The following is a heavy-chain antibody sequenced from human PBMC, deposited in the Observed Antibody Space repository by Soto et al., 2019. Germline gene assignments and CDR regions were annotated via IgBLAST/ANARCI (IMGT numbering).Heavy chain of an antibody. CDR2: IYFSGST. V-gene: IGHV4-30-4*01. CDR3: AHDSHGGNTYFDL. CDR1: GGSISSGNFY. J-gene: IGHJ4*02. Sequence: VQLQESGPGLVRPSETLSLTCTVSGGSISSGNFYWSWIRQPPGKGLEWIGYIYFSGSTSYSPSLKSRLTISLNTSNNQFSLKLTSGTAADTAVYYCAHDSHGGNTYFDLWGQGALVPVSS. D-gene: IGHD1-26*01.